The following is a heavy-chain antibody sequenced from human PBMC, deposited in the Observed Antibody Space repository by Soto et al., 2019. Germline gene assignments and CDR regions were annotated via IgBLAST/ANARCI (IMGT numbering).Heavy chain of an antibody. D-gene: IGHD3-22*01. CDR3: ARHDSSGYYSY. Sequence: QVQLVQSGAEVKKPGSSVKVSCKASGGTFSSYTISWVRQAPGQGLEWMGRIIPILGIANYAQKFQGRVTITADKSTSTAYMELSSLRSEDTAVYYCARHDSSGYYSYWGQGTLVTVSS. CDR1: GGTFSSYT. V-gene: IGHV1-69*02. CDR2: IIPILGIA. J-gene: IGHJ4*02.